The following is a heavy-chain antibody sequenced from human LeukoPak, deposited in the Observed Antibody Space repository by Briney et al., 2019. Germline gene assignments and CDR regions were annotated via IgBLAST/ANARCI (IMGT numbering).Heavy chain of an antibody. CDR2: INHSGST. J-gene: IGHJ6*02. CDR3: ARDRIFYDSRGYYPHYYYGMDV. CDR1: GGSFSGYY. Sequence: SETLSLTCAVYGGSFSGYYWSWIRQPPGKGLEWIGEINHSGSTNYNPSLKSRVTISVDTSKNQFSLKLSSVTAADTAVYYCARDRIFYDSRGYYPHYYYGMDVWGQGTTVTVSS. V-gene: IGHV4-34*01. D-gene: IGHD3-22*01.